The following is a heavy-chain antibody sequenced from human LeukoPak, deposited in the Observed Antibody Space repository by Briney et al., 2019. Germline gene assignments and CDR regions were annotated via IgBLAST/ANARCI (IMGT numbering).Heavy chain of an antibody. V-gene: IGHV1-24*01. J-gene: IGHJ4*02. CDR2: FDPEDGET. D-gene: IGHD4-23*01. CDR3: ATDNLYGGNSVGAEYIV. CDR1: GYTLTELS. Sequence: GASVKVSCKVSGYTLTELSLHWVRQAPGKGLEWMGGFDPEDGETIYAQKFQGRVTMTEDTSTDTAYMELSSLRSEDTAVYYCATDNLYGGNSVGAEYIVWGQGTLVTVSS.